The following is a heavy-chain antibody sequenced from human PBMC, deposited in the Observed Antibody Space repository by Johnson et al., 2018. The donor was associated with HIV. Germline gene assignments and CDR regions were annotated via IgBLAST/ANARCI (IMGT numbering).Heavy chain of an antibody. CDR2: ISYDGSNK. V-gene: IGHV3-30*14. J-gene: IGHJ3*01. CDR3: ARVGASRFDAFHV. Sequence: QMQLVESGGGVVQPGRSLRLSCAASGFTFSSYAMHWVRQAPGKGLEWVAVISYDGSNKYYADSVKGRFTISRDNPKNTLYLQMNSLRAEDTAVYYCARVGASRFDAFHVWGQGTMVTVSS. CDR1: GFTFSSYA. D-gene: IGHD3-16*01.